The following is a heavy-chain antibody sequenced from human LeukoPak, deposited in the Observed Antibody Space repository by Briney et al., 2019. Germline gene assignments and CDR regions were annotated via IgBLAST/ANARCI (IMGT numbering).Heavy chain of an antibody. CDR1: GGSISSYY. V-gene: IGHV4-59*01. J-gene: IGHJ4*02. CDR2: IYFSGST. Sequence: SETLSLTCTVSGGSISSYYWSWIRQPPGKGLEYIGYIYFSGSTNYNPSLKSRVTISVDTSKNQFSLKLSSATAADTAVYYCARDGGKGWLWFDYWGQGTLVTVSS. D-gene: IGHD3-9*01. CDR3: ARDGGKGWLWFDY.